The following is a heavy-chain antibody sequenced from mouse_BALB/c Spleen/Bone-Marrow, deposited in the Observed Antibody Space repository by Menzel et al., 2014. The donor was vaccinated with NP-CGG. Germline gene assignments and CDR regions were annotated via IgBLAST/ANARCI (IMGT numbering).Heavy chain of an antibody. CDR1: GYSITSGYS. V-gene: IGHV3-1*02. CDR3: ATYYYGSTYNFDY. CDR2: MHYSGST. D-gene: IGHD1-1*01. J-gene: IGHJ2*01. Sequence: EVKLVDSGPDLVKPSQSLSLTCTVTGYSITSGYSWHWIRQFPGNKLEWMVYMHYSGSTNYNPSLKSRISITRDTSKNQFFLQLNSVTPEDTATYYCATYYYGSTYNFDYWGQGTTLTVSS.